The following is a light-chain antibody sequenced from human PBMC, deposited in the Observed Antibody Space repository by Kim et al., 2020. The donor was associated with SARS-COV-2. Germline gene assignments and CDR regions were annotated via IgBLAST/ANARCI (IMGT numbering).Light chain of an antibody. CDR2: QDS. V-gene: IGLV3-1*01. Sequence: SYELTQPPSVSVSPGQTASITCSGDKLGDKYACWYQQKPGQSPVLVIYQDSKRPSGIPERFSGPNSGNTATLTISGTQAMDEADFYCPAWDSSTVVFGGG. J-gene: IGLJ2*01. CDR3: PAWDSSTVV. CDR1: KLGDKY.